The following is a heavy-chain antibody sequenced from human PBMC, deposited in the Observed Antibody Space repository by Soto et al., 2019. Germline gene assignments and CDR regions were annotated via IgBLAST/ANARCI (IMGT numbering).Heavy chain of an antibody. CDR2: ISYDGSNK. CDR1: GFTFRNYA. V-gene: IGHV3-30-3*01. Sequence: GGSLRLSCAASGFTFRNYAMYWVRQAPGEGLEWVAIISYDGSNKYYADSVKGRFTISRDNSKNMLYLQMNSMRPEDTAEYYCARGSQHWYNWNDAQAALDYWGQGTLVTVSS. D-gene: IGHD1-1*01. J-gene: IGHJ4*02. CDR3: ARGSQHWYNWNDAQAALDY.